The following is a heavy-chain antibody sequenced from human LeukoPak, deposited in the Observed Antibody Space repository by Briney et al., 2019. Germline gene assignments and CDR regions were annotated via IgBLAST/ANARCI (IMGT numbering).Heavy chain of an antibody. CDR2: IRSKAYGGTA. V-gene: IGHV3-49*04. J-gene: IGHJ6*03. CDR3: TRDVLGYSSGWYYYMDV. CDR1: GFTFGDYA. D-gene: IGHD6-19*01. Sequence: PGGSLRLSCTASGFTFGDYAMSWVRQAPGKGLEWVGFIRSKAYGGTAEYAASVKGRFTISRDDSKSIAYLQMNSLKTEDTAVYYCTRDVLGYSSGWYYYMDVWGKGTTDTVSS.